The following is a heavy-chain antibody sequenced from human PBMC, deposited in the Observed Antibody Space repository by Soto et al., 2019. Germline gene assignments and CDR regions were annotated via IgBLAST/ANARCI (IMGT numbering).Heavy chain of an antibody. J-gene: IGHJ6*02. V-gene: IGHV3-23*01. CDR3: ATTRVGPCSSSICFSGIFDGMDV. CDR2: MSGDGRT. Sequence: GGSLRLSCVGSGFTFSDSVMAWVRQAPGKGLEWLSVMSGDGRTRYALSVTGRFTISRDNSKNTLYLQMNSLRTEDTAVYYCATTRVGPCSSSICFSGIFDGMDVWGQGTTVTVSS. CDR1: GFTFSDSV. D-gene: IGHD2-2*01.